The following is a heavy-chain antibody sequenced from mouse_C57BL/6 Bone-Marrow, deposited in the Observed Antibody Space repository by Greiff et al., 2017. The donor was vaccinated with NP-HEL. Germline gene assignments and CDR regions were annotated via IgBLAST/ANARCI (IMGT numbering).Heavy chain of an antibody. J-gene: IGHJ4*01. CDR1: GYAFSSSW. CDR2: IYPGDGDT. V-gene: IGHV1-82*01. Sequence: VQVVESGPELVKPGASVKISCKASGYAFSSSWMNWVKQRPGKGLEWIGRIYPGDGDTNYNGKFKGKATLTADKSSSTAYMQLSSLTSEDSAVYFCARPSAHWYAMDYWGQGTSVPVSS. D-gene: IGHD3-2*02. CDR3: ARPSAHWYAMDY.